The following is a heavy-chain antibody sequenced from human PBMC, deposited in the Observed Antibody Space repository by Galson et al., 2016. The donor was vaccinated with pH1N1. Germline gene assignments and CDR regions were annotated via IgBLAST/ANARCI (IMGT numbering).Heavy chain of an antibody. CDR3: ARMSGSSRYLDY. Sequence: SCKASGYTFSGYGISWVRQAPGKGLEWMGWISGYNGNTKYEQKIQGRVSMTIDTSTSTVYMELRSLRSDDTALYYCARMSGSSRYLDYWGQGTLVTVSS. D-gene: IGHD1-26*01. V-gene: IGHV1-18*01. CDR1: GYTFSGYG. J-gene: IGHJ4*02. CDR2: ISGYNGNT.